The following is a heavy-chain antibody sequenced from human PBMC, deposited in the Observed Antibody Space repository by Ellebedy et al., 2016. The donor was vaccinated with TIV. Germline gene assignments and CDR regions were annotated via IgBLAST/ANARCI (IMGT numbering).Heavy chain of an antibody. D-gene: IGHD1-7*01. V-gene: IGHV1-2*02. Sequence: AASVKVSCKASGYTFTDYNLYWVRQAPGQGLEWMGWINPNSGGTNYAQKCQGRVTLTRDTSTSTAYMELSSLGSDETAIYYCARDRSLLLMQLRAYWGQGTLVTVSS. CDR3: ARDRSLLLMQLRAY. J-gene: IGHJ4*02. CDR1: GYTFTDYN. CDR2: INPNSGGT.